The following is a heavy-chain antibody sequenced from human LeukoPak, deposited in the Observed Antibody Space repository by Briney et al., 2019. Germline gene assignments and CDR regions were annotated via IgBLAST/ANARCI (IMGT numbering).Heavy chain of an antibody. J-gene: IGHJ4*02. V-gene: IGHV4-31*03. D-gene: IGHD3-10*01. Sequence: PSETLSLTCTVSGGSISSGGYYWSWIRQHPGKGLEWIGYIYYSGSTYYNPSLKSRVTISVDTSKNQFSLKLSSVTAADTAVYYCARFGEPGFDYWGQGTLVTVSS. CDR3: ARFGEPGFDY. CDR1: GGSISSGGYY. CDR2: IYYSGST.